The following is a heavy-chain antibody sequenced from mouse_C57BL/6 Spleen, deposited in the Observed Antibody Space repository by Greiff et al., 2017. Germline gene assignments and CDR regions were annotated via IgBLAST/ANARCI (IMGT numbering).Heavy chain of an antibody. Sequence: EVQVVQSGGGLVQPGESLKLSCESYEYEFPSHDMSWVSKTPEKRLELVAAINRDGGSTYYPATLERRFIISRDNTKKTLYLQMSSLRSEDTAVYYCARHQGNYGYFDVWGTGTTVTVSS. V-gene: IGHV5-2*01. CDR1: EYEFPSHD. CDR2: INRDGGST. J-gene: IGHJ1*03. CDR3: ARHQGNYGYFDV.